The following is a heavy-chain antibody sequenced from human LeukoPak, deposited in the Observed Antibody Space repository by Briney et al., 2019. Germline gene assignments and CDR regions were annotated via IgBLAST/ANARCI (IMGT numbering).Heavy chain of an antibody. CDR3: ARAPHGKYCSSTSCYGRNYYYYYYMDV. Sequence: SVKVSSKASGGTFISYAISWVRQAPGQGLEWMGRIIPIFGTANYAQKFQGRVTITTDESTSTAYMELSSLRSEDTAVYYCARAPHGKYCSSTSCYGRNYYYYYYMDVWGKGTTVTVSS. D-gene: IGHD2-2*01. V-gene: IGHV1-69*05. J-gene: IGHJ6*03. CDR1: GGTFISYA. CDR2: IIPIFGTA.